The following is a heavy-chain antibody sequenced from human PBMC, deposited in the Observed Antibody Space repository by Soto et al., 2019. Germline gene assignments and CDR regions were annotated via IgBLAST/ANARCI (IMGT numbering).Heavy chain of an antibody. CDR1: GGSFSGYY. CDR3: ARGGPTYYDIAP. J-gene: IGHJ5*02. D-gene: IGHD3-9*01. V-gene: IGHV4-34*01. Sequence: QVQLQQWGAGLLKPSETLSLTCAVYGGSFSGYYWSWIRQPPGKGLEWIGEINHSGSTNYNPSLKNRVTISLDTSKNQFSLQLIFVTAADTAVYYCARGGPTYYDIAPWGQGTLVTVSS. CDR2: INHSGST.